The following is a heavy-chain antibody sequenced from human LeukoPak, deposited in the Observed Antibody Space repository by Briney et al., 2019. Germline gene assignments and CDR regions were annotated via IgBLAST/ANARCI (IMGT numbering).Heavy chain of an antibody. V-gene: IGHV4-34*01. CDR1: GGSSSGYY. CDR2: INHSGST. J-gene: IGHJ4*02. Sequence: SETLSLTCAVYGGSSSGYYWSWIRQPPGKGLEWIGEINHSGSTNYNPSLKSRVTISVDTSKNQFSLKLSSVTAADTAVYYCARYGDLVYYFDYWGQGTLVTVSS. CDR3: ARYGDLVYYFDY. D-gene: IGHD4-17*01.